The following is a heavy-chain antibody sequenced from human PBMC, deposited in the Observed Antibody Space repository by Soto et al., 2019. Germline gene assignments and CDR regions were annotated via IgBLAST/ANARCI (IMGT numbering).Heavy chain of an antibody. Sequence: AVKVSCKACGGTFSSSVISWVRQAPGQGLEWMGGIIPIFGTANYAQKFQGRVTITADESTSTAYMELSSLRSEDTAVYYCARAYYYDSSGYPHSLDYWGQ. J-gene: IGHJ4*01. V-gene: IGHV1-69*13. CDR1: GGTFSSSV. CDR3: ARAYYYDSSGYPHSLDY. D-gene: IGHD3-22*01. CDR2: IIPIFGTA.